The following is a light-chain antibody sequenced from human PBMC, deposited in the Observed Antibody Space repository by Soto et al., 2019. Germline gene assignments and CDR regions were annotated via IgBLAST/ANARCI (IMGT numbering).Light chain of an antibody. CDR1: QSISSW. CDR3: QQYYIYSRT. V-gene: IGKV1-5*03. CDR2: KAS. J-gene: IGKJ1*01. Sequence: DIQMTQSPSIVSASVGDRVIITCRASQSISSWLAWYQQKPGKAPKHLIYKASSLESGVPSRFSGSGSGTEFTLTISSLQPDDFATYYCQQYYIYSRTFGQGTKVEIK.